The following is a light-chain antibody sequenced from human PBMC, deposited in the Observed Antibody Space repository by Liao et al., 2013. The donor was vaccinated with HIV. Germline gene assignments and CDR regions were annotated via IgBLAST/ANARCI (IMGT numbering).Light chain of an antibody. CDR1: NIGSKS. CDR2: YDT. J-gene: IGLJ2*01. CDR3: QAWDSSTAKVV. V-gene: IGLV3-21*01. Sequence: SYELTQPPSVSVAPGKTARITCGGNNIGSKSVHWYQQKPGQAPVLVIYYDTGRPSGVPERFSGSNSGNTATLTISRAEAGDEADYYCQAWDSSTAKVVFGGGTKLTVL.